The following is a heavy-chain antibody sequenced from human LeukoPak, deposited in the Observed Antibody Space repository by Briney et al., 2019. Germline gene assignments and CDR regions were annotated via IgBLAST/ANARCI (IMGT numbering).Heavy chain of an antibody. Sequence: PGGSLRLSCAASGFTFSSYWMSWVRQAPGKGLEWVAIIKQDESEKYYVDSAKGRFTISRDNAKNPLYLQMNSLRAEDTAVYYCARGHSSSWDYWGQGTLVTVSS. CDR2: IKQDESEK. CDR1: GFTFSSYW. D-gene: IGHD6-13*01. V-gene: IGHV3-7*01. J-gene: IGHJ4*02. CDR3: ARGHSSSWDY.